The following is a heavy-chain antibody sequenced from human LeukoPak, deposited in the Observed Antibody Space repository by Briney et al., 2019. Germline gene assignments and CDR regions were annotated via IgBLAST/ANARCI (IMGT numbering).Heavy chain of an antibody. Sequence: LGESLKISCQVSGYNLSTYWITWVRQMPGKGLEWMGRIDPSDSYINYSPSFQGHVTISADKSINTAYLQWGSLRASDTTMYHCAKHYDILTAFFSWGQGTLVTVSS. V-gene: IGHV5-10-1*01. D-gene: IGHD3-9*01. CDR2: IDPSDSYI. CDR3: AKHYDILTAFFS. J-gene: IGHJ4*02. CDR1: GYNLSTYW.